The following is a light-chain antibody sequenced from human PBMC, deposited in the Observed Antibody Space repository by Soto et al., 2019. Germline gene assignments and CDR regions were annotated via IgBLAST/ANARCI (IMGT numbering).Light chain of an antibody. CDR2: DVS. V-gene: IGLV2-14*01. CDR3: SSYTSSSTLYV. CDR1: SSDDGGYNY. J-gene: IGLJ1*01. Sequence: QSALTQPASVSGSPGQSITISCTGTSSDDGGYNYVSWYQQHSGKAPKLMIYDVSNRPSGVSNRFSGSKSGNTASLTTSGLQAEDEADYYCSSYTSSSTLYVFGTGTKLTVL.